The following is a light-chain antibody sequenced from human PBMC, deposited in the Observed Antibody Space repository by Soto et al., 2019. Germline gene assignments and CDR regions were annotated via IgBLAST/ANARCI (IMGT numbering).Light chain of an antibody. Sequence: QSALTQPASVSGSPGQSITISCTGTSSDIGGYNFVSWYQHHPGRAPKLMIYEVSNRPSGVSNRFSGSKSGDTASLTISGLQAEDEADYSCTSYRTTTTLIYVFGTGTKLTVL. V-gene: IGLV2-14*01. CDR3: TSYRTTTTLIYV. CDR2: EVS. CDR1: SSDIGGYNF. J-gene: IGLJ1*01.